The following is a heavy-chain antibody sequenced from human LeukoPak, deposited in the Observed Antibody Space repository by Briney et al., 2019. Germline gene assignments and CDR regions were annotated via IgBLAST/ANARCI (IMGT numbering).Heavy chain of an antibody. Sequence: PSETLSLTCTVSVGFISSYYWSWIRQPPGKGLEWIGYIYYSGTTNYNPSPKSRVTISVGTSKNQFSLKLSSVTAADTAVYYCARGVYIAAAQYGYWGQGTLVTVSS. J-gene: IGHJ4*02. CDR3: ARGVYIAAAQYGY. V-gene: IGHV4-59*01. CDR2: IYYSGTT. D-gene: IGHD6-13*01. CDR1: VGFISSYY.